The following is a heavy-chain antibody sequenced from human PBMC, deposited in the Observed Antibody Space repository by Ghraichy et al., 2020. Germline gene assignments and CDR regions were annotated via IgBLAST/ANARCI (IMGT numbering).Heavy chain of an antibody. CDR2: IIPILGIA. V-gene: IGHV1-69*04. J-gene: IGHJ5*02. Sequence: SVKVSCKASGGTFSSYAISWVRQAPGQGLEWMGRIIPILGIANYAQKFQGRVTITADKSTSTAYMELSSLRSEDTAVYYCARNNGIAVAGRSHWFDPWGQGTLVTVSS. CDR3: ARNNGIAVAGRSHWFDP. CDR1: GGTFSSYA. D-gene: IGHD6-19*01.